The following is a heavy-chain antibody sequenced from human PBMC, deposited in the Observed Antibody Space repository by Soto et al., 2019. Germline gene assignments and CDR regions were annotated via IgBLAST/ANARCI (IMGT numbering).Heavy chain of an antibody. CDR3: ARGGRGVYFDY. Sequence: AVGSLRLSCAASGFAFSGYWLSWVRRAPGKGLEWVANIKQEGSEKYYVDSVKGRFTISRDNAKNSLYLQMNSLRVEDTAVYYCARGGRGVYFDYWGQGALVTVSS. J-gene: IGHJ4*02. CDR2: IKQEGSEK. V-gene: IGHV3-7*01. CDR1: GFAFSGYW.